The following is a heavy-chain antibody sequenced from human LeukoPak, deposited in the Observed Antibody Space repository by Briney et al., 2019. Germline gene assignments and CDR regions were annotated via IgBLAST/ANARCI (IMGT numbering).Heavy chain of an antibody. V-gene: IGHV3-30-3*01. CDR2: ISYDGSIK. CDR3: ARERAATSGMDV. D-gene: IGHD5-12*01. Sequence: GGSLRLSCAASKFTFNSYAIHWVRQAPGKGLEWVAFISYDGSIKYCADSVKGRFTISRDNSKNTLYLQMNSLRAEDTAVYYCARERAATSGMDVWGQGTTVTVSS. CDR1: KFTFNSYA. J-gene: IGHJ6*02.